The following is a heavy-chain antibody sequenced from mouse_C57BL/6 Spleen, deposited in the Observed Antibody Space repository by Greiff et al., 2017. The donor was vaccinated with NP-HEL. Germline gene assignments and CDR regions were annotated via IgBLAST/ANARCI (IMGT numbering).Heavy chain of an antibody. D-gene: IGHD1-1*01. V-gene: IGHV1-26*01. CDR2: INPNNGGT. CDR3: ARVGLTTVVPYYFDY. CDR1: GYTFTDYY. Sequence: VQLQQSGPELVKPGASVKISCKASGYTFTDYYMNWVKQSHGKSLEWIGDINPNNGGTSYNQKFKGKATLTVDKSSSTAYMELRSLTAEDSADYYCARVGLTTVVPYYFDYWGQGTTLTVSS. J-gene: IGHJ2*01.